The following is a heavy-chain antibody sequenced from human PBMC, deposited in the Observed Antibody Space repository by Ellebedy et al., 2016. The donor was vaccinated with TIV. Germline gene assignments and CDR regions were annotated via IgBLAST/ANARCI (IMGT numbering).Heavy chain of an antibody. J-gene: IGHJ4*02. CDR1: GFTFRDYA. D-gene: IGHD4-17*01. V-gene: IGHV3-7*03. CDR2: INQDGSQK. Sequence: GESLKISCAVSGFTFRDYAMSWVRQAPGEGLEWVANINQDGSQKYNVASVKGRFTISRDNSKNVLYLQMNGLRVEDTAMYYCAKPARTDATDYWGQGTLVTVSS. CDR3: AKPARTDATDY.